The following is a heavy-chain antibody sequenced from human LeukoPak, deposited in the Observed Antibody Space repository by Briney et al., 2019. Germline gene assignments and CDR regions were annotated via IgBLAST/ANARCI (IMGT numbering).Heavy chain of an antibody. J-gene: IGHJ4*02. CDR1: GGSISTCS. V-gene: IGHV4-4*07. D-gene: IGHD6-19*01. CDR2: VVTTTT. CDR3: ARDTTVASGMQF. Sequence: PSETLSLTCTVSGGSISTCSWTWVRQSPGKGLEWIGSVVTTTTKYSPALRSRVAISVDTSKNQFSLRLESVTTADTAVYYCARDTTVASGMQFWGQGALVTVSS.